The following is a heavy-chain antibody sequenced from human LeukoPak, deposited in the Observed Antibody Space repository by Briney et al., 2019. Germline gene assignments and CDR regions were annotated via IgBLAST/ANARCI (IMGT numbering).Heavy chain of an antibody. Sequence: GGSLRLSCAASGFTFSSYGMHWVRRAPGKGLEWVALIWYDGSDKDYGDSVKGRFTISRDDAKNTVHLLMNSLRADDTAVYYCVPGGGFAVWGQGSLVTVSS. D-gene: IGHD4-23*01. CDR1: GFTFSSYG. J-gene: IGHJ4*02. CDR3: VPGGGFAV. V-gene: IGHV3-33*03. CDR2: IWYDGSDK.